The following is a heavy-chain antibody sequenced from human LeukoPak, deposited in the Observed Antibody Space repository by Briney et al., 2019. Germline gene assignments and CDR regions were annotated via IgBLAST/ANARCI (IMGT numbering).Heavy chain of an antibody. CDR3: ARSGGTAIGNYERATFDY. D-gene: IGHD1-7*01. CDR1: GDSVSTNSAA. Sequence: SQTLSLTCAISGDSVSTNSAAWNWIRQSPSRGLEWLGRTYYRSKWYNEYEVSLKSRLTIHADTSKNHFSLQLNSVTPEDTAVYYCARSGGTAIGNYERATFDYWGQGTLVTVSS. J-gene: IGHJ4*02. CDR2: TYYRSKWYN. V-gene: IGHV6-1*01.